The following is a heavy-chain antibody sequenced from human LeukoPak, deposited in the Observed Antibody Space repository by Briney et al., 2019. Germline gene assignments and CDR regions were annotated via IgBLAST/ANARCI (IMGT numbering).Heavy chain of an antibody. Sequence: GGALRLSCAASGFTFSDYYIRWIRQAPGKGLEGVSYISSSGSTIYYADSVKGRFTISRDKAKNSLYLQMNSLRAEDTAVYYCARRGGKDAFDIWGQGTMVTVSS. CDR3: ARRGGKDAFDI. CDR1: GFTFSDYY. J-gene: IGHJ3*02. CDR2: ISSSGSTI. D-gene: IGHD4-23*01. V-gene: IGHV3-11*01.